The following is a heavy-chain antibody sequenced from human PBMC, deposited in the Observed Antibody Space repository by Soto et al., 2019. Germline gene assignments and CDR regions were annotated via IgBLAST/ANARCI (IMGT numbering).Heavy chain of an antibody. J-gene: IGHJ4*02. CDR3: ARDLGIATAGTILGYY. CDR1: GGSISSGGYY. CDR2: IFYSGST. V-gene: IGHV4-31*03. Sequence: SETLSLTCTVSGGSISSGGYYWSWIRQHPGKGLEWIGYIFYSGSTYFNPSLKSRVSISVDTSKNQFSLKLSSVTAADTAVYYCARDLGIATAGTILGYYWGQGTLVTVSS. D-gene: IGHD6-13*01.